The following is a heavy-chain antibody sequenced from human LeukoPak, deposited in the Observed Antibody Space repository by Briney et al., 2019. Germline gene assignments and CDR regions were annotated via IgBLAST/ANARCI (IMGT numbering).Heavy chain of an antibody. CDR2: IYYSGST. J-gene: IGHJ4*02. CDR3: ARTHDYGGNTDFDY. Sequence: SETLSLTCTVSGVSISSYYWSWIRQPPGKGLEWIGYIYYSGSTNYNPSLKSRVTISVDASKNQFSLKLSSVTAADTAVYFCARTHDYGGNTDFDYWGQGILVTVSS. CDR1: GVSISSYY. V-gene: IGHV4-59*08. D-gene: IGHD4-23*01.